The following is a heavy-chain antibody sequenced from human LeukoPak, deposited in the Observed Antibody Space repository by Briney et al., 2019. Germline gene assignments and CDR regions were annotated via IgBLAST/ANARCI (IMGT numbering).Heavy chain of an antibody. CDR3: ARLGYCRDTNCHSDYYFMDV. Sequence: SVKVSCKASGGTFSTYAINWVRQAPGQGLEWMGGIIPSFGTPNYAQKFQDRVTITADESTSTAYMELSSLRSEDTAVYYCARLGYCRDTNCHSDYYFMDVWGEGTTVTVSS. V-gene: IGHV1-69*01. J-gene: IGHJ6*03. D-gene: IGHD2-2*02. CDR1: GGTFSTYA. CDR2: IIPSFGTP.